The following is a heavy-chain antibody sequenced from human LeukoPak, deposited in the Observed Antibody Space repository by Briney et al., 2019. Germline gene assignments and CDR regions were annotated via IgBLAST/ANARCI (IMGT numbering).Heavy chain of an antibody. Sequence: GGSLRLSCAASRFSFSNYGVHWVRQAPGMGLEWVAFIRYDGSNKQYVDSVKGRFTISRDNSKNTLFLQINSLRAEDTAVYYCAKEVADLTLAVPHWDYFDYWGQGALVTVSS. CDR2: IRYDGSNK. V-gene: IGHV3-30*02. J-gene: IGHJ4*02. D-gene: IGHD6-19*01. CDR1: RFSFSNYG. CDR3: AKEVADLTLAVPHWDYFDY.